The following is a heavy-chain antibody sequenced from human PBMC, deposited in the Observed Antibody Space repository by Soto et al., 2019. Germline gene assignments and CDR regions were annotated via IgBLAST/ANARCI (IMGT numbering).Heavy chain of an antibody. CDR2: INHSGST. V-gene: IGHV4-34*01. D-gene: IGHD1-1*01. J-gene: IGHJ4*02. CDR1: GGSFSGYY. Sequence: SETLSLTCAVYGGSFSGYYWTWIRQPPGTGLEWIGEINHSGSTNYNPSLKSRVTISVDTSKNQFSLKLSSVTAADTAVYYCARGRRDGYNWKGLFEYWGQGTLVTVSS. CDR3: ARGRRDGYNWKGLFEY.